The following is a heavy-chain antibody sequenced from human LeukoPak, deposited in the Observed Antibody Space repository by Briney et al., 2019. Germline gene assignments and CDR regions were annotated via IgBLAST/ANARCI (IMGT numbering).Heavy chain of an antibody. Sequence: PSETLSLTCTVSGGSISSGGYYWSWIRQHPGKGLEWIGYIYYSGSTYYNPSLKSRVTISVDTSKNQFSLKLSSVTAADTAVYYCASCGYSYGKKKYYFDYWGQGTLVTVSS. V-gene: IGHV4-31*03. CDR1: GGSISSGGYY. J-gene: IGHJ4*02. CDR2: IYYSGST. D-gene: IGHD5-18*01. CDR3: ASCGYSYGKKKYYFDY.